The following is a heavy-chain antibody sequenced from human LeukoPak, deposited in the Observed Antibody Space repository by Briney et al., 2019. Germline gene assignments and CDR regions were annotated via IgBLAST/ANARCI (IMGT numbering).Heavy chain of an antibody. CDR1: GYTFTGYY. CDR2: INTNSGGT. Sequence: ASVRVSCKASGYTFTGYYMHWVPEAPGQGLECMGWINTNSGGTNYAQKFQGRVTMTRDTSISTAYMELSRPGTDDTSVYCCRLVQSGNLGNWFDPCGRGTMITVSS. CDR3: RLVQSGNLGNWFDP. J-gene: IGHJ5*01. V-gene: IGHV1-2*02. D-gene: IGHD1-26*01.